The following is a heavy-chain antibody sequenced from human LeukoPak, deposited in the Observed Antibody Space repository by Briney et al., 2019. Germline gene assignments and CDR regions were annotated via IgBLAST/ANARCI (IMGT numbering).Heavy chain of an antibody. CDR1: GYSFTSYW. CDR3: ARHSAGIVVAGK. CDR2: IDPSDSYT. Sequence: GESLKISCKGSGYSFTSYWISWVRQMPGKGLEWMGRIDPSDSYTNYSPSFQRHVTISADKSISTVYLQWSSLKASDTAMYYCARHSAGIVVAGKWGQGTLVTVSS. V-gene: IGHV5-10-1*01. D-gene: IGHD6-19*01. J-gene: IGHJ4*02.